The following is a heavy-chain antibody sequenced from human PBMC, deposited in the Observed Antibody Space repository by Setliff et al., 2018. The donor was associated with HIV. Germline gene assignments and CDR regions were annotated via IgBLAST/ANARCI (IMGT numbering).Heavy chain of an antibody. V-gene: IGHV4-34*01. CDR3: ATGITVAPDY. CDR1: NGSFSGFY. D-gene: IGHD6-19*01. CDR2: INHSGST. Sequence: SETLSLTCTVNNGSFSGFYWSWVRQPPGKGLEWIGEINHSGSTNYNPSLKSRVTISADTSKNQFSLKLTSVTAADTAVYYCATGITVAPDYWGQGSLVSVSS. J-gene: IGHJ4*02.